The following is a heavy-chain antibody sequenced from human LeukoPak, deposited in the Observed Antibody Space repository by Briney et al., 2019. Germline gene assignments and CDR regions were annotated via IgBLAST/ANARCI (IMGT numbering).Heavy chain of an antibody. Sequence: ASVKVSCKASDYTFTSYGISWVRQAPGQGLEWMGWINPNSGGTNYAQKFQGRVTMTRDTSISTAYMELSRLRSDDTAVYHCAREMLTIARLYYYGMDVWGQGTTVTVSS. D-gene: IGHD1-1*01. CDR3: AREMLTIARLYYYGMDV. CDR1: DYTFTSYG. V-gene: IGHV1-2*02. CDR2: INPNSGGT. J-gene: IGHJ6*02.